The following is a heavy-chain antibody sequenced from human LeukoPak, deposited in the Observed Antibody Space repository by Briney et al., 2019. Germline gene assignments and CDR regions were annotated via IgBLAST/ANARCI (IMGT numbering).Heavy chain of an antibody. Sequence: GGSLRLSCAASGFTFSNYWMSWVRQAPGKGLEWVAVIWYDGNNEYYADSVKGRFTISRDNSQDTVYLQMNRLRAEDTAVYYCARKFCSSSSCYIDFWGQGTLVTVSS. CDR1: GFTFSNYW. D-gene: IGHD2-2*02. J-gene: IGHJ4*02. CDR2: IWYDGNNE. CDR3: ARKFCSSSSCYIDF. V-gene: IGHV3-33*08.